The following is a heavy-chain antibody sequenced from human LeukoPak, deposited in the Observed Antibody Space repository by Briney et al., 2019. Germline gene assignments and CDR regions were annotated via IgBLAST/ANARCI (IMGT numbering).Heavy chain of an antibody. D-gene: IGHD2-2*02. J-gene: IGHJ4*02. CDR3: ASIGVVPAAINY. CDR2: INHSGTT. CDR1: GGSFSGYY. V-gene: IGHV4-34*01. Sequence: SETLSLTCAVYGGSFSGYYWSWIRQPPGKGLERIGEINHSGTTNYNPSFKSRVTISVDTSKNQFSLKLSSVTAADTAVYYCASIGVVPAAINYWGQGTLVTVSS.